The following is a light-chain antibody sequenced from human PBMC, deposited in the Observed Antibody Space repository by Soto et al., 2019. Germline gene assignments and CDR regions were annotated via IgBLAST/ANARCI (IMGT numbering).Light chain of an antibody. Sequence: QSVLTQPASVSGSPGQSITISCTGTSSDVGGYNYVSWYQQHPGKAPKLMIYEVSNRPSGVSNRFSGSKSGNTASLTISGLQAEDEADYYCSSYTSSSTLSFGTGTNLTVL. CDR3: SSYTSSSTLS. CDR1: SSDVGGYNY. CDR2: EVS. V-gene: IGLV2-14*01. J-gene: IGLJ1*01.